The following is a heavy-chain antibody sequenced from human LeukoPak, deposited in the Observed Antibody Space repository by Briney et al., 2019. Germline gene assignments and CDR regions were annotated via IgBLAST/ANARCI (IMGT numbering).Heavy chain of an antibody. D-gene: IGHD1-26*01. J-gene: IGHJ4*02. CDR1: GGSISSYY. Sequence: SETLSLTCTVSGGSISSYYWSWIRQPPGKGLEWIGRIYSSGTTFYNPSLKGRVTVSVDKSRNQFSLEMKSVTVADTAVYYCTRGVGAGGYWGQGTQVTVSS. V-gene: IGHV4-4*07. CDR3: TRGVGAGGY. CDR2: IYSSGTT.